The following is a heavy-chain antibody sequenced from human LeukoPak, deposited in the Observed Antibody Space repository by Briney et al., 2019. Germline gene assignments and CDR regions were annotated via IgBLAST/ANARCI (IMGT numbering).Heavy chain of an antibody. CDR1: GGSISSYY. Sequence: SETLSLTCTVSGGSISSYYWSWIRQPPGKGLEWIGYIYYSGSTNYNPSLKSRVTISIDTSKNQFSLKLSSVIAADTAVYYCARVERQLWLRYPSYWFDPWGQGTLVTVSS. CDR2: IYYSGST. D-gene: IGHD5-18*01. V-gene: IGHV4-59*01. J-gene: IGHJ5*02. CDR3: ARVERQLWLRYPSYWFDP.